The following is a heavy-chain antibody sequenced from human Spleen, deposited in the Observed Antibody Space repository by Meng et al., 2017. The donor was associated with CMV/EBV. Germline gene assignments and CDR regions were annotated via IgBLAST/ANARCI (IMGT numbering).Heavy chain of an antibody. V-gene: IGHV1-69*04. CDR1: RGASNPVT. Sequence: VPCRCARGASNPVTYPWGRQAPGQGHEWLGRIAHFLNLKKYAVRFQGRVTITADKSTRTAYMGLTSLGFEDTAVYYCARGADWHDPWGEGTLVTVSS. CDR3: ARGADWHDP. J-gene: IGHJ5*02. CDR2: IAHFLNLK.